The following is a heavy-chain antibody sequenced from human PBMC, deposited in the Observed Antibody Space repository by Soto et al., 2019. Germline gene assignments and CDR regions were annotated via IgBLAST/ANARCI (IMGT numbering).Heavy chain of an antibody. Sequence: GGSLRLSWAASGFTSSRYAMHWVRHAPEKGLEWVAAILYDGSNQYYADAVKGRFTISRDNSKNTLYLQMNSLRVEDTAVYYCSKDGRVGYSTIIFMRDNWFDPWGHGT. D-gene: IGHD6-13*01. CDR3: SKDGRVGYSTIIFMRDNWFDP. CDR2: ILYDGSNQ. J-gene: IGHJ5*02. CDR1: GFTSSRYA. V-gene: IGHV3-33*06.